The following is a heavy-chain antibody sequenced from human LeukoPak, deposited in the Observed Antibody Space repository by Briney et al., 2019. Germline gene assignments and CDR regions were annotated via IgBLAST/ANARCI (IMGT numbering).Heavy chain of an antibody. V-gene: IGHV3-21*01. CDR1: GFTVSSNY. J-gene: IGHJ6*02. CDR2: ISSSSSYI. CDR3: ARDPSLRYFDWLLLSHYYYYGMDV. Sequence: GGSLRLSCAASGFTVSSNYMSWVRQAPGKGLEWVSSISSSSSYIYYADSVKGRFTISRDNAKNSLYLQMNSLRAEDTAVYYCARDPSLRYFDWLLLSHYYYYGMDVWGQGTTVTVSS. D-gene: IGHD3-9*01.